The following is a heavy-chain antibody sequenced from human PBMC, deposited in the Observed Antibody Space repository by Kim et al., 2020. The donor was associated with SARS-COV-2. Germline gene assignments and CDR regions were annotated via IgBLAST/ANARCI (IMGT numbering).Heavy chain of an antibody. Sequence: GGSLRLSCAAPGFTFSSYWMSWVRQAPGKGLEWVANIKQDGSEKYYVDSVKGRFTIARDNAKNSLYLQMNSLRAEDTAVSYCARAYSGYDYLWSAAASAECVLHWGRGTLVTVSS. CDR1: GFTFSSYW. CDR3: ARAYSGYDYLWSAAASAECVLH. D-gene: IGHD5-12*01. V-gene: IGHV3-7*01. J-gene: IGHJ1*01. CDR2: IKQDGSEK.